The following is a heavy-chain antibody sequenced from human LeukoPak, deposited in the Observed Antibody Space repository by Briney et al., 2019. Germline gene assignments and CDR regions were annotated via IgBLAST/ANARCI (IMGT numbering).Heavy chain of an antibody. D-gene: IGHD1-26*01. CDR2: ISSSGSTI. CDR3: AREGSYYFDY. V-gene: IGHV3-48*03. Sequence: GGSLRLSCAASGFTFSSYEMHWVRQAPGKGLEWVSYISSSGSTIFYADSVKGRFTISRDNAKDSPYLQMNSLRAEDTAVYYCAREGSYYFDYWGQGTLVTVSS. CDR1: GFTFSSYE. J-gene: IGHJ4*02.